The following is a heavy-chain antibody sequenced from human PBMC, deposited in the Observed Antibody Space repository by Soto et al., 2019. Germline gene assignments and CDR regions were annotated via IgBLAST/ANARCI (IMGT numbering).Heavy chain of an antibody. J-gene: IGHJ4*02. CDR3: ARAVAVAADFDY. V-gene: IGHV1-3*05. D-gene: IGHD6-19*01. Sequence: QVQLVQSGAEEKKPGASVKVSCKAFGYTFTGYAMHWVRQAPGHRLEWMGWINAGNGNTKYSQKFQGRVTITRDTSASTTYMELSSLRSEDTAVYYCARAVAVAADFDYWGQGTLVTVSS. CDR2: INAGNGNT. CDR1: GYTFTGYA.